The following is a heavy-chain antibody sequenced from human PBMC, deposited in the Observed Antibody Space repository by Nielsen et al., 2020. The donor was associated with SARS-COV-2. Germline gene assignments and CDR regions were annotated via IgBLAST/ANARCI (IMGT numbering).Heavy chain of an antibody. CDR3: ARAQLVGVTVGAFDI. J-gene: IGHJ3*02. D-gene: IGHD1-26*01. Sequence: SETLSLTCTVSGGSISSGGYYWSWFRQHPGKGLEWIGYIYYSGSTYYNPSLKSRVTISVDTSKNQFSLKLSSVTATDTAVYYCARAQLVGVTVGAFDIWGQGTMVTVSS. CDR2: IYYSGST. CDR1: GGSISSGGYY. V-gene: IGHV4-31*03.